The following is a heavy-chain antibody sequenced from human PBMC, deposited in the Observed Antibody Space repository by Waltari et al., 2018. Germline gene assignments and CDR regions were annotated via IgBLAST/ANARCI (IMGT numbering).Heavy chain of an antibody. Sequence: QVQLVQSGSELKKPGASVKVSCKASGYTFTSYTMNWVRQAPGQGLEWMGWINTNTGNPTYAQGFTGRFVFSLDTSVSTAYLQISSLRAEDTAVYWCARGDPNRIYLHCTRPQSRCPYYSGMDVWGQGTTVTVSS. D-gene: IGHD2-8*01. J-gene: IGHJ6*02. CDR2: INTNTGNP. CDR1: GYTFTSYT. CDR3: ARGDPNRIYLHCTRPQSRCPYYSGMDV. V-gene: IGHV7-4-1*02.